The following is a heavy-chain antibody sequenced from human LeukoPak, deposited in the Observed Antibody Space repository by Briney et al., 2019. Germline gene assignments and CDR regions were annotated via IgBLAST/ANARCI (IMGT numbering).Heavy chain of an antibody. CDR3: AKETIVGATSVY. Sequence: PSETLSLTCTVSGDSLSNYYWSWIRQPAGKVLEWIGRIYTSGSTNYNPSLNSRVTMSIDTSKNQFSLKLNSVTAADTAVYYCAKETIVGATSVYWGQGVLVTVSS. D-gene: IGHD1-26*01. J-gene: IGHJ4*02. V-gene: IGHV4-4*07. CDR1: GDSLSNYY. CDR2: IYTSGST.